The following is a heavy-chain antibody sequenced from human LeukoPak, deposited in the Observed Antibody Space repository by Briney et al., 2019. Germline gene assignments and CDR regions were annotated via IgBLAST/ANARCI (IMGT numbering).Heavy chain of an antibody. J-gene: IGHJ3*02. CDR2: IIPIFGTA. V-gene: IGHV1-69*06. Sequence: ASVKVSCKASGYTFTGYYMHWVRQAPGQGLEWMGGIIPIFGTANYAQKFQGRVTITADKSTSTAYMELSSLRSEDTAVYYCARESPRHDAFDIWGQGTMVTVSS. CDR1: GYTFTGYY. CDR3: ARESPRHDAFDI.